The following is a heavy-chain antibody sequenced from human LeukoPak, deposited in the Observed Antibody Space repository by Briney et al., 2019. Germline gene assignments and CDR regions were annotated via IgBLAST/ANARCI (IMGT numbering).Heavy chain of an antibody. J-gene: IGHJ4*02. CDR2: ISGSGGST. D-gene: IGHD3-22*01. Sequence: GGSLRLSCAASGFTFSSYAMSWVRQAPGKGLEWVSAISGSGGSTYYADSVKGRFTISRDNSKNTLYLQMNSLRAEDTAVYYCAKPRRPNYYDSSGYSFDYWAREPWSPSPQ. V-gene: IGHV3-23*01. CDR1: GFTFSSYA. CDR3: AKPRRPNYYDSSGYSFDY.